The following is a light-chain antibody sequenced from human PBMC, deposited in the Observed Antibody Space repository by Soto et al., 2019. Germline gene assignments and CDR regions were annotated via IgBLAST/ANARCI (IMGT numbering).Light chain of an antibody. Sequence: QSVLTQSPSASASLGASVKLTCTLNSGQRNYAIAWHQQQPGKGPRFLMKVNNDGSHTKGDGIPDRFSGSSSGTEHYLTISSLQSEDEADYYCQTWGTGIHVVFGGGTKLTVL. V-gene: IGLV4-69*01. CDR3: QTWGTGIHVV. CDR2: VNNDGSH. CDR1: SGQRNYA. J-gene: IGLJ2*01.